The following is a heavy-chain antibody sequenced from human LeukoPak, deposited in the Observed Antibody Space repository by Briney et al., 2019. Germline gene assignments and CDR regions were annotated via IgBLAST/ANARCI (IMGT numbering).Heavy chain of an antibody. V-gene: IGHV4-34*01. CDR3: ARGPPTVTTSYSYYYYYMDV. D-gene: IGHD4-17*01. Sequence: PSETLSLTCGVYGGSYSDYYWSWIRQPPGKGLEWIGEINHSGSTNYNPSLKSRVTISVDTSKNQFSLKLSSVTAADTAVYYCARGPPTVTTSYSYYYYYMDVWGKGTTVTVSS. CDR1: GGSYSDYY. J-gene: IGHJ6*03. CDR2: INHSGST.